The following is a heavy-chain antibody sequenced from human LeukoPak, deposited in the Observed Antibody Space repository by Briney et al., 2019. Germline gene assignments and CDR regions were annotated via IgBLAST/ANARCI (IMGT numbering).Heavy chain of an antibody. CDR2: ISSSSSYT. V-gene: IGHV3-11*06. CDR1: GSTFSDYY. D-gene: IGHD3-9*01. J-gene: IGHJ4*02. Sequence: GGSLRLSCAASGSTFSDYYMSWIRQAPGKGLEWVSYISSSSSYTNYADSVKGRFTISRDNAKNSLYLQMNSLRAEDTAVYYCARDAMLNYDILTGYYGIDYWGQGTLVTVSS. CDR3: ARDAMLNYDILTGYYGIDY.